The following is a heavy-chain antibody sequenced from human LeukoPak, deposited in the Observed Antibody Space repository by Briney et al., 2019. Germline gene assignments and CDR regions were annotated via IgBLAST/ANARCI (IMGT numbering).Heavy chain of an antibody. D-gene: IGHD2-2*01. CDR1: GFTYSSCV. Sequence: GGSLRLSCATSGFTYSSCVMAWVRQAPGKGLEWVSSISGSGASTYYADSVKGRLTISRDNSMNTLYLQMNSLRADDTAVYYCVKRQCSSTHCYGFDYWGQGTLVTVSS. J-gene: IGHJ4*02. CDR3: VKRQCSSTHCYGFDY. V-gene: IGHV3-23*01. CDR2: ISGSGAST.